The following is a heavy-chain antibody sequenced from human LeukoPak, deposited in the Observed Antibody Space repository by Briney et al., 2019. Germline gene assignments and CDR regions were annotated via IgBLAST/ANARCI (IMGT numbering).Heavy chain of an antibody. CDR2: ISGSGGST. J-gene: IGHJ4*02. V-gene: IGHV3-23*01. Sequence: PGGSLRLSCAASGFTFSSYAMSWVRQAPGKGLEWVSAISGSGGSTYYADSVKGRFTISRDNSKNTLYLQMNSLRAEDTAVYYCAMGYCSSTSCYTGDYWGQGTLVTVSS. CDR3: AMGYCSSTSCYTGDY. D-gene: IGHD2-2*02. CDR1: GFTFSSYA.